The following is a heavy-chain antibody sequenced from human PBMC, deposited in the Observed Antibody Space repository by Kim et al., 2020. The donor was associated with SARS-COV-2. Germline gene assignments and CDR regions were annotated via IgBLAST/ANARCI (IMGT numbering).Heavy chain of an antibody. CDR2: ISWNSGTI. D-gene: IGHD6-13*01. J-gene: IGHJ3*02. V-gene: IGHV3-9*01. CDR1: GFTFGDYG. Sequence: GGSLRLSCAASGFTFGDYGIHWVRQAPGKGLEWVSGISWNSGTIGYADSVKGRFTISRDNAKNSLYLQMNSLRAEDTALYYCAKVFSTWYIDSFDIWGQGTLVTVSS. CDR3: AKVFSTWYIDSFDI.